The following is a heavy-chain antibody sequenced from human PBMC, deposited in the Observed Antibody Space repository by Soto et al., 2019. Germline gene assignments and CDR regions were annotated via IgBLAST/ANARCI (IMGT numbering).Heavy chain of an antibody. J-gene: IGHJ4*02. CDR2: IIPIFGTA. V-gene: IGHV1-69*13. CDR1: GGTFSSYA. D-gene: IGHD2-21*02. CDR3: ARRARAYCGGDCYYFDY. Sequence: SVKVSCKASGGTFSSYAISWVRQAPGQGLEWMGGIIPIFGTANYAQKFQGRVTITADESTSTAYMELSSLRSEDTAVYYCARRARAYCGGDCYYFDYWGQGTLVTVSS.